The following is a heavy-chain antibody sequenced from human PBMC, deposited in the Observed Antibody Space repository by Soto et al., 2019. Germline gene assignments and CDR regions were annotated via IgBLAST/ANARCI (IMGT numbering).Heavy chain of an antibody. CDR3: SRRDPAHFSPEAFDI. J-gene: IGHJ3*02. Sequence: GASVKVSCKASGGTFSSYSISWLRQAPGQGLEWMGGIIPIFGTANYAQKFQGRVTITADESTSTAYMQLSSLRSEDTAVYYCSRRDPAHFSPEAFDIWGQGTMVTVSS. V-gene: IGHV1-69*13. CDR2: IIPIFGTA. D-gene: IGHD3-3*02. CDR1: GGTFSSYS.